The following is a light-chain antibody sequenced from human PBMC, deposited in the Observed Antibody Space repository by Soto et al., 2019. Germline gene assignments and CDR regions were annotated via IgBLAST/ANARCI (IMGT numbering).Light chain of an antibody. CDR1: YSNIGRNY. CDR3: ASWDDSLSGYVI. CDR2: NNN. Sequence: QSVLTQPPSASGTPGQTVTISCSETYSNIGRNYVYWYQQLPGTAPKLVIYNNNQRPSGVPDRFSVSKSGTSASLAISGLRSDDEADYYCASWDDSLSGYVIFGGGTKLTVL. V-gene: IGLV1-47*02. J-gene: IGLJ2*01.